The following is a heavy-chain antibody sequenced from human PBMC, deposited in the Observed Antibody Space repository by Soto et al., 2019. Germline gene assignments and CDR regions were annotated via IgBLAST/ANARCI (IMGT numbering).Heavy chain of an antibody. CDR1: GFTFDDYA. V-gene: IGHV3-9*01. J-gene: IGHJ6*02. CDR2: ISWNSGSI. Sequence: EVQLVESGGGLVQPGRSLRLSCAASGFTFDDYAMHWVRQAPGKGLEWVSGISWNSGSIGYADSVKGRFTISRDNAKNSLYLQMNSLRAEDTALYYCARDTAMVTAYGMDVWGQGTTVTVSS. D-gene: IGHD5-18*01. CDR3: ARDTAMVTAYGMDV.